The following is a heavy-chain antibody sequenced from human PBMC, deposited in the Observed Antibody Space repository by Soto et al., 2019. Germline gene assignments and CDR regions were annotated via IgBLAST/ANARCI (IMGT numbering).Heavy chain of an antibody. D-gene: IGHD5-18*01. V-gene: IGHV3-30-3*01. CDR2: ISYDGRNK. CDR3: ARDGASLGGAMAYFDY. CDR1: GFTFSSYA. Sequence: QVQLVESGGGVVQPGRSLRLSCAASGFTFSSYAMHWVRQAPGKGLERVAVISYDGRNKYYADSVKGRFTISRDNSKNTLYLQMNSLRAEDTAVYYCARDGASLGGAMAYFDYWGQGTLVTVSS. J-gene: IGHJ4*02.